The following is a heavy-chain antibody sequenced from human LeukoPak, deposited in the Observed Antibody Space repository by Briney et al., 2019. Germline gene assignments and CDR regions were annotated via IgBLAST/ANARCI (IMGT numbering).Heavy chain of an antibody. CDR2: TYYSGST. Sequence: SETLSLTCTVSGGSISSFYWNWIRQSPGKGLEWIGYTYYSGSTSYNPSFKSRVTISLDTSKNQFSLKVNSVTAADTAVYYCARRSVVGARTFYFDYWGQGILVTVSS. V-gene: IGHV4-59*01. D-gene: IGHD2-15*01. CDR1: GGSISSFY. J-gene: IGHJ4*02. CDR3: ARRSVVGARTFYFDY.